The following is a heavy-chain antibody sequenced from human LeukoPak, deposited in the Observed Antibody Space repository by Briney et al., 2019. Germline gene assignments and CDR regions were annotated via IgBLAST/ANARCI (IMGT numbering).Heavy chain of an antibody. CDR2: ASYRGTT. V-gene: IGHV4-39*01. J-gene: IGHJ4*02. Sequence: SETLSLTCTVSGGSIISNGHYWGWIRQPPGRGREWIGSASYRGTTYYNPFLKSRVTISVDTSKNQFSLKLASVTAADTAIYYCARQGIEPRGSSFDYWGQGTLVPVSS. D-gene: IGHD6-6*01. CDR3: ARQGIEPRGSSFDY. CDR1: GGSIISNGHY.